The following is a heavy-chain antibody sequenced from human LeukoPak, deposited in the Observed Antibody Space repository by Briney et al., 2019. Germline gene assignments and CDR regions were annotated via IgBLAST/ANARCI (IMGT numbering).Heavy chain of an antibody. D-gene: IGHD3-10*01. CDR1: GFTVNSNY. V-gene: IGHV3-66*02. Sequence: GGSLRLSCAASGFTVNSNYLNWVRQAPGKGLEWVSVLYADGKTYYADSVKGRFTISRDNSKNNLYLQMYSLRPEDTAVYYCARGGGYYGIDYWGQGTLVTVSS. CDR3: ARGGGYYGIDY. CDR2: LYADGKT. J-gene: IGHJ4*02.